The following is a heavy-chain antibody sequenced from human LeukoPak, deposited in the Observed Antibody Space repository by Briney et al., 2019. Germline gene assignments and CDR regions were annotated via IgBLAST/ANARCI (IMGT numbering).Heavy chain of an antibody. J-gene: IGHJ4*02. D-gene: IGHD2-15*01. Sequence: PSETLSLTCTVSGGSISSGSYYWSWIRQPAGKGLEWIGRISTSGSTYYNPSLKSRVTISVDTSKNQFSLKLSSVTAADTAVYYCARARFGRLLRIYAYFDYWGQGTLVTVSS. V-gene: IGHV4-61*02. CDR1: GGSISSGSYY. CDR3: ARARFGRLLRIYAYFDY. CDR2: ISTSGST.